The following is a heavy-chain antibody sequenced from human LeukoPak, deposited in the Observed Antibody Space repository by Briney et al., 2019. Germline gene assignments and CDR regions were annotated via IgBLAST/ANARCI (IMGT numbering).Heavy chain of an antibody. J-gene: IGHJ4*02. CDR3: ARLVAAGPFDY. D-gene: IGHD6-13*01. V-gene: IGHV4-31*03. Sequence: SETLSLPCTVSGGSISSGGYYWNWIRQHPGKGLEWIGYIDYSGSINYNPSLKSRVTISVDTSKNQFSLKLSSVTAADTAVYYCARLVAAGPFDYWGQGTLVTVSS. CDR1: GGSISSGGYY. CDR2: IDYSGSI.